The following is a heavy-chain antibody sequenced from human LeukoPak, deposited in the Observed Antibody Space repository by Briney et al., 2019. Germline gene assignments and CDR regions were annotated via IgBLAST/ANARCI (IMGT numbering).Heavy chain of an antibody. CDR2: VYSGGST. J-gene: IGHJ3*01. V-gene: IGHV3-53*01. Sequence: QTGGSLRLSCAASEFTVSSNSMSWVRQAPGKGLEWVSGVYSGGSTFYADSVKGRFIISRDSSKNTPYLQMNTLRAEDTAVYYCAGGHSSGSYFNAYHLWGQGTMVTVSS. CDR1: EFTVSSNS. CDR3: AGGHSSGSYFNAYHL. D-gene: IGHD3-22*01.